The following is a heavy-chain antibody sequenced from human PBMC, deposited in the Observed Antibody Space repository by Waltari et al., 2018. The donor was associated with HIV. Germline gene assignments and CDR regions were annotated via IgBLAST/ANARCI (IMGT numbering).Heavy chain of an antibody. CDR1: GFIFGRFD. CDR3: ARDSHYYDSTPFDY. Sequence: QVQLVESGGGVVQPGRSLILSCAASGFIFGRFDIHWVRQAPGKGLEWVAVIGYDGTKKDFADSVKGRFTIPRDNSKNTLYLQMNSLRAEDTAVYYCARDSHYYDSTPFDYWGQGTLVTVSS. J-gene: IGHJ4*02. D-gene: IGHD3-22*01. CDR2: IGYDGTKK. V-gene: IGHV3-33*01.